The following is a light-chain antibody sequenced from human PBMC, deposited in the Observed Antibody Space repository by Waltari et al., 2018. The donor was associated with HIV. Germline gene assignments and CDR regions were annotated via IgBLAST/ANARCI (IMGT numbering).Light chain of an antibody. CDR2: AAS. V-gene: IGKV1-17*02. Sequence: DIQKTQSPSSLAASVGDRVTVTCRASQGVRNELAWFQQKPGHAPQRLIYAASHLQSGVPSRFSGSGSETYFTLTITDLQPEDSATYFCLQHNSYPLITFGQGTRLEI. CDR3: LQHNSYPLIT. CDR1: QGVRNE. J-gene: IGKJ5*01.